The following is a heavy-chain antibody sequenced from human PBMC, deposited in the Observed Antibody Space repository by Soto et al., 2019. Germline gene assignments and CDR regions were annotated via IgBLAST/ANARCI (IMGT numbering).Heavy chain of an antibody. CDR2: IRNKPSRYTT. D-gene: IGHD6-13*01. J-gene: IGHJ4*02. V-gene: IGHV3-72*01. Sequence: AGGALRLSCAVSGFTFSDHYMGWVRPAPGKGLEWVGRIRNKPSRYTTEYAASVKGRFSISRDDSQNVLFLQMSSLKTEDTAIYYCARAYSTSWLGTNFDFWGLGTLVTVSS. CDR1: GFTFSDHY. CDR3: ARAYSTSWLGTNFDF.